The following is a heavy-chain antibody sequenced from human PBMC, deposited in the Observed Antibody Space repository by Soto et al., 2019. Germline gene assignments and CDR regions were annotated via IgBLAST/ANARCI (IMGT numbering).Heavy chain of an antibody. CDR2: IYYSGST. Sequence: QVQLQESGPGLVKPSQTLSLTCTVSGGSISSGGYYWSWIRQHPGKGLEWIGYIYYSGSTYYNPSLKSRVTLSADTSNNQFSLKLSSVTAADTAVYYCARVCGGDCHYGMDVWGQGTTVTVSS. CDR1: GGSISSGGYY. V-gene: IGHV4-31*03. D-gene: IGHD2-21*02. CDR3: ARVCGGDCHYGMDV. J-gene: IGHJ6*02.